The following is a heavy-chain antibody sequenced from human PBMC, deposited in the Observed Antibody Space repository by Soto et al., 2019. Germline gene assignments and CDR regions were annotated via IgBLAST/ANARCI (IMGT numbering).Heavy chain of an antibody. CDR3: AKEGAMVSYFDY. D-gene: IGHD5-18*01. Sequence: EVQLLESGGGLVQPGGSLRLSCAASGFTFSSYAMSWVRQAPGKGLEWVSGISGSGGRTYYADSVKGRFTISRDNSKNTLYLQMHSLRAEDTAVFYCAKEGAMVSYFDYWGQGTLVTVSS. J-gene: IGHJ4*02. CDR2: ISGSGGRT. V-gene: IGHV3-23*01. CDR1: GFTFSSYA.